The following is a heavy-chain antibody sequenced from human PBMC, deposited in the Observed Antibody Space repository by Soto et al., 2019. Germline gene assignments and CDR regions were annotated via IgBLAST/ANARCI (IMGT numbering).Heavy chain of an antibody. Sequence: EVQLLESGGGLVQPGGSLRLSCAASGFTFSSYAMSWVRQAPGKGLDWVSVISGSGDSTYYADSVKGRFTISRDNSKNTRYLQMNSLRAEDTAVYYCARRSSGWYFDYWGQGTLVTVSS. D-gene: IGHD6-19*01. CDR1: GFTFSSYA. CDR3: ARRSSGWYFDY. V-gene: IGHV3-23*01. J-gene: IGHJ4*02. CDR2: ISGSGDST.